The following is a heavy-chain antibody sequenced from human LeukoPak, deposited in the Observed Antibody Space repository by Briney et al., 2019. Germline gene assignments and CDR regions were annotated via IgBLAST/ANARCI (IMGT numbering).Heavy chain of an antibody. CDR3: ARRSGSGYLLGY. D-gene: IGHD3-22*01. Sequence: PSQTLSLTCTVSGGSISSGSYYWSWIRQPPGKGLEWIGEINHSGSTNYNPSLKSRVTISVDTSKNQFSLKLSSVTAADTAVYYCARRSGSGYLLGYWGQGTLVTVSS. CDR2: INHSGST. CDR1: GGSISSGSYY. J-gene: IGHJ4*02. V-gene: IGHV4-39*07.